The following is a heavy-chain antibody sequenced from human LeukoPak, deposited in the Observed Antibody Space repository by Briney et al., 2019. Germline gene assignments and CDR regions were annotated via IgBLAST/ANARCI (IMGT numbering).Heavy chain of an antibody. J-gene: IGHJ5*02. V-gene: IGHV1-18*01. Sequence: ASVKVSCKASGYTFTSYGISWVRQAPGQGLEWMGWISAYNGNTNYAQKLQGRVTMTTDTSTSTAYMELRSLRSDDTAVYYCARAPHITMVRGVISAFTNWFDPWGQGTLVTVSS. CDR2: ISAYNGNT. D-gene: IGHD3-10*01. CDR3: ARAPHITMVRGVISAFTNWFDP. CDR1: GYTFTSYG.